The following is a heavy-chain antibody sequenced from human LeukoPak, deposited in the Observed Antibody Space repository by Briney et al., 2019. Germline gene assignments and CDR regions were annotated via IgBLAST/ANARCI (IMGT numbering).Heavy chain of an antibody. CDR2: IIPIFGTA. CDR3: AGALGGGTIAARIGWFDP. D-gene: IGHD6-6*01. Sequence: VASVKVSCKASGGTFSSYAISWVRQAPGQGLEWMGGIIPIFGTANYAQKFQGRVTITADESTSTAYMELSSLRSEDTAMYYCAGALGGGTIAARIGWFDPWGQGTLLTVSS. CDR1: GGTFSSYA. V-gene: IGHV1-69*13. J-gene: IGHJ5*02.